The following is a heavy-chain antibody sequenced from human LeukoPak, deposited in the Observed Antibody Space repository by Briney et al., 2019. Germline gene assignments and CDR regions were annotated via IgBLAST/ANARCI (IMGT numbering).Heavy chain of an antibody. CDR3: ASPHQTGQLAPFDY. D-gene: IGHD6-6*01. V-gene: IGHV1-69*04. CDR2: IIPILGIA. Sequence: ASVKVSCKASGGTFSSYAISWVRQAPGQGLEWMGRIIPILGIANYAQKFQGRVTITADESTSTAYMELSSLRSEDTAVYYCASPHQTGQLAPFDYWGQGTLVTVSS. CDR1: GGTFSSYA. J-gene: IGHJ4*02.